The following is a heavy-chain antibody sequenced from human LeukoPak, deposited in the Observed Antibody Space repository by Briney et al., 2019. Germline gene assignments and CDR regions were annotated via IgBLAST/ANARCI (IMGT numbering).Heavy chain of an antibody. CDR1: GFTFSSYA. D-gene: IGHD3-22*01. CDR3: AKDRPTLKYYYDSIPLDY. CDR2: ISYDGSNK. J-gene: IGHJ4*02. V-gene: IGHV3-30-3*01. Sequence: AGGSLRLSCAASGFTFSSYAMHWVRQAPGKGLEWVAVISYDGSNKYYADSVKGRFTISRDNSKNTLYLQMNSLRAEDTAVYYCAKDRPTLKYYYDSIPLDYWGQGTLVTVSS.